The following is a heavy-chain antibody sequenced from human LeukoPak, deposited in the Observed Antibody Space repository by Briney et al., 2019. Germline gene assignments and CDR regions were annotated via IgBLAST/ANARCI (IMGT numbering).Heavy chain of an antibody. CDR1: GYSFTNYY. J-gene: IGHJ4*02. D-gene: IGHD2-2*01. V-gene: IGHV1-46*01. CDR3: ARYCSSTSCYEEIFDY. CDR2: INPSGGST. Sequence: ASVKASCKASGYSFTNYYMHWVRQAPGQGLEWMGVINPSGGSTSYAQKFQGRVTMTRDTFTSTVYMELSSLRSEDTAVYYCARYCSSTSCYEEIFDYWGQGTLVTVPS.